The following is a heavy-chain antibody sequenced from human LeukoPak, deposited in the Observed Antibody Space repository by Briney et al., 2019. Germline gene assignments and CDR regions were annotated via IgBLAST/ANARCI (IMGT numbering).Heavy chain of an antibody. CDR2: IYHSGTT. CDR1: GYSISSGYY. D-gene: IGHD3-3*01. Sequence: SETLSLTCTVSGYSISSGYYWGWIRQPPGKGLEWIGSIYHSGTTYYNPSLKGRVTISVDTSKNQFSLKLSSVTAADTAVYYCARAYYDFWSGSIFDYWGQGTLVTVSS. J-gene: IGHJ4*02. V-gene: IGHV4-38-2*02. CDR3: ARAYYDFWSGSIFDY.